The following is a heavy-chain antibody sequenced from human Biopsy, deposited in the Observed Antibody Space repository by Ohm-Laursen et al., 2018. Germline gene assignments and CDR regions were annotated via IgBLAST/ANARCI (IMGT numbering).Heavy chain of an antibody. D-gene: IGHD3-3*01. CDR3: ARTPRDSFWSGSYKRGLWFDP. J-gene: IGHJ5*02. V-gene: IGHV4-59*01. CDR1: GGSIISYY. CDR2: VYNCGIT. Sequence: SETLSLTCTVSGGSIISYYWNWIRQTPGKGLERIGHVYNCGITNNNPSLKSRVTISKATSKNQFSLQLSSVTAADTAVYYCARTPRDSFWSGSYKRGLWFDPWGQGTLVTVSS.